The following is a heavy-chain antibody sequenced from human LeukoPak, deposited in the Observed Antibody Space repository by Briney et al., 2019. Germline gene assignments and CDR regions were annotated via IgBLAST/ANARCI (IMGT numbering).Heavy chain of an antibody. D-gene: IGHD1-26*01. Sequence: GGSLRLSCAASGFTFSRYSMNWVRQAPGKGLEWVSYISRSSSTIHYADSVKGRFTISRDNAKNSLYLQMNSLRAEDTALYYCAKDNGGWELLFDYWGQGTLVTVSS. CDR3: AKDNGGWELLFDY. V-gene: IGHV3-48*04. CDR1: GFTFSRYS. CDR2: ISRSSSTI. J-gene: IGHJ4*02.